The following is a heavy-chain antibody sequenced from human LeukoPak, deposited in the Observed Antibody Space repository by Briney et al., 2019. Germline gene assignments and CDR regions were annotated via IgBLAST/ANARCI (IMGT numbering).Heavy chain of an antibody. CDR2: IWYDGSNK. CDR3: AREGYGDYPIHLNY. Sequence: GGSLRLSCAASGFTFSSYGMHWVRQAPGKGLEWVAVIWYDGSNKYYADSVKGRFTISRDNSKNTLYLQMNSLRAEDTAVYYCAREGYGDYPIHLNYWGQGTLVTVSS. J-gene: IGHJ4*02. D-gene: IGHD4-17*01. V-gene: IGHV3-33*01. CDR1: GFTFSSYG.